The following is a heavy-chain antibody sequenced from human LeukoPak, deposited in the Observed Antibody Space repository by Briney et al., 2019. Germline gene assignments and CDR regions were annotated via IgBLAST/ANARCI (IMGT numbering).Heavy chain of an antibody. V-gene: IGHV4-39*07. J-gene: IGHJ6*02. D-gene: IGHD3-3*01. Sequence: SETLSLTCTVYGGSISSSSYYWGWIRQPPGKGLEWIGRIYTSGSTNYNPSLKSRVTMSVDTSKNQFSLKLSSVTAADTAVYYCAREDITIFGYGMDVWGQGTTVTVSS. CDR1: GGSISSSSYY. CDR2: IYTSGST. CDR3: AREDITIFGYGMDV.